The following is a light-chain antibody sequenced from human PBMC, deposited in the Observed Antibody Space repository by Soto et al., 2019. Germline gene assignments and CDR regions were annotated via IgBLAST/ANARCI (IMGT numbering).Light chain of an antibody. CDR1: QSISSW. CDR2: KAC. Sequence: DIQMTQSPSTLSASVGDRVTITCRASQSISSWLAWYQQKPGKAPELLIYKACSLESGVPSMFSGSGSGTEFTLASSSVRPYACASYSLQQYKSYSRTFGKANKVEIK. J-gene: IGKJ1*01. CDR3: QQYKSYSRT. V-gene: IGKV1-5*03.